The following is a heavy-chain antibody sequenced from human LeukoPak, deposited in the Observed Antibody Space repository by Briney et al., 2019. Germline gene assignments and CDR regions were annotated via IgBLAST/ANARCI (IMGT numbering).Heavy chain of an antibody. D-gene: IGHD6-13*01. CDR2: ISGSGGST. CDR1: ELTFINYD. J-gene: IGHJ6*03. Sequence: PGGSLRLSCAASELTFINYDMNWVRQAPGKGLEWVSAISGSGGSTYYTDSVKGRFTISRDNFKNTLYLQMNTLRAEDTAIYYCAKRISGYSSSWYYMDVWGKGTTVTISS. CDR3: AKRISGYSSSWYYMDV. V-gene: IGHV3-23*01.